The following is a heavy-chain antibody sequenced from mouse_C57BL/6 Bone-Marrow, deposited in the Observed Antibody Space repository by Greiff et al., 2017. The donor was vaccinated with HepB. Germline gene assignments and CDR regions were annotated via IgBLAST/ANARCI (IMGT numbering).Heavy chain of an antibody. D-gene: IGHD1-1*01. CDR2: IDPSDSYT. CDR3: ARLDYGRRSAMNY. Sequence: QVQLQQPGAELVRPGSSVKLSCKASGYTFTSYWMYWVKQRPGQGLEWIGEIDPSDSYTNYNQKFKGKATLTVDKSSSTAYMQLSSLASEDSAVYYCARLDYGRRSAMNYWGQGTSVTGSS. V-gene: IGHV1-59*01. J-gene: IGHJ4*01. CDR1: GYTFTSYW.